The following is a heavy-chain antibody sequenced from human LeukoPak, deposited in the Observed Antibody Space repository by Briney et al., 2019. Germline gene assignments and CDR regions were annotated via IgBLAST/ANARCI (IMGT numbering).Heavy chain of an antibody. CDR1: GFSLSTYA. CDR3: AKSDCGGDCHLLDY. J-gene: IGHJ4*02. D-gene: IGHD2-21*02. CDR2: FGGSGGTI. V-gene: IGHV3-23*01. Sequence: GGSLRLSCAASGFSLSTYAMSWVRQAPGKGLEWVSHFGGSGGTIYYADSVKGRFTISRDNPKNTLYLQMNSLRAEDTAVYYCAKSDCGGDCHLLDYWGQGTLVTVSS.